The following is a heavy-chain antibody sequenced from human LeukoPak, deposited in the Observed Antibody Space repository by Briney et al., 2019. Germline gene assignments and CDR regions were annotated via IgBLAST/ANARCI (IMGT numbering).Heavy chain of an antibody. CDR2: ISYDGSNK. Sequence: GRSLRLSCAASGFTFSSYAMHWVRQAPGKGLEWVAVISYDGSNKYYADSVKGRFTISRDNSKNTLYLQMNSLRAEDTAVYYCAKALVMVYYYYGMDVWGQGTTVTVSS. D-gene: IGHD3-9*01. CDR1: GFTFSSYA. CDR3: AKALVMVYYYYGMDV. J-gene: IGHJ6*02. V-gene: IGHV3-30-3*01.